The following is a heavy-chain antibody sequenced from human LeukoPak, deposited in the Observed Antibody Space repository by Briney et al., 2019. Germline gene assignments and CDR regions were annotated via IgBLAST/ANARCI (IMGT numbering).Heavy chain of an antibody. CDR2: IKQDGSKE. V-gene: IGHV3-7*01. CDR1: GGSISSSSYY. Sequence: PSETLSLTCTVSGGSISSSSYYWGWIRQPPGKGLEWMANIKQDGSKEYYVDSVKGRFTISRDNAKNSLYLQINSLRAEDTAVYYCASDPPWANDAFDIWGRGTMVAVSS. D-gene: IGHD7-27*01. CDR3: ASDPPWANDAFDI. J-gene: IGHJ3*02.